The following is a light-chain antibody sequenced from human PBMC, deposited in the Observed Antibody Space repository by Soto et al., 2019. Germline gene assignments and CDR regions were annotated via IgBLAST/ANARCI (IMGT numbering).Light chain of an antibody. CDR1: QDISNY. J-gene: IGKJ5*01. Sequence: DIQMTQSPSSLYASVGDRVTITCQASQDISNYLNWYQQKPGKAPKLLIYDASNLETGVPSRFSGSGSGTDFTFTISSLQPEDIATYYCQQYDNLPITFGQGRRLEIK. CDR3: QQYDNLPIT. V-gene: IGKV1-33*01. CDR2: DAS.